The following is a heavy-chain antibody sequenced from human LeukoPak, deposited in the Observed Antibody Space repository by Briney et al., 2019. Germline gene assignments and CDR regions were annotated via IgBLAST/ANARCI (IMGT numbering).Heavy chain of an antibody. V-gene: IGHV3-7*03. D-gene: IGHD3-22*01. J-gene: IGHJ1*01. CDR2: IKQDGTEQ. CDR1: GFTFSSYW. CDR3: AKPPSVYDSSGYYYVRYFQH. Sequence: GGSLRLSCTASGFTFSSYWMSWVRQAPEKGLEWVAHIKQDGTEQYYVDSVKGRFTISRDNSKNTLYLQMNSLRAEDTAVYYCAKPPSVYDSSGYYYVRYFQHWGQGTLVTVSS.